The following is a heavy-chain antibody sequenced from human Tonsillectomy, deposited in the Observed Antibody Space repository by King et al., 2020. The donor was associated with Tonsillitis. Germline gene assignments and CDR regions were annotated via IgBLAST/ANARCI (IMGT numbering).Heavy chain of an antibody. D-gene: IGHD1-1*01. CDR1: GFTFSSYG. CDR3: AKLGGTQSVLLYYFDY. CDR2: ISYDGSNK. V-gene: IGHV3-30*18. Sequence: VQLVESGGGVVQPGRSLRLSCAASGFTFSSYGMHWVRQAPGKGLEWVAVISYDGSNKYYADSVKGRFTISRDNSKNTLYLQMNSLRAEDTAVYYCAKLGGTQSVLLYYFDYWGQGTLVTVSS. J-gene: IGHJ4*02.